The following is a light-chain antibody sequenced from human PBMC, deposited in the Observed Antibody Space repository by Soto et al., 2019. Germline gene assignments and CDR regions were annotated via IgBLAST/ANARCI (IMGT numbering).Light chain of an antibody. Sequence: QSVLTQPPSASGSPGQPVTISCTGTSSDVGGYNYVSWYQQHPGKAPKLIIYEVSKRPSGVPDRFSGSKSGNTASLTVSGLQAEDEADYYCSSYAGSNIFGVFGTGTKLTVL. J-gene: IGLJ1*01. V-gene: IGLV2-8*01. CDR3: SSYAGSNIFGV. CDR2: EVS. CDR1: SSDVGGYNY.